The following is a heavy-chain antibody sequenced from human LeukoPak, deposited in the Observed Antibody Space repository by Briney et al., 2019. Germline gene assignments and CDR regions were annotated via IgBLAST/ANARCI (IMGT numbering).Heavy chain of an antibody. V-gene: IGHV4-39*07. CDR1: GGSISSNNYY. CDR2: IDYSGTT. Sequence: LETLSLTCTVSGGSISSNNYYWGWIRQPPGKGLEWIGSIDYSGTTYYNPSLKSRVTISVDTSKTQSSLKLSSVTAADTAVFYCARSPFSKTYYMDVWGKGTTVTVSS. CDR3: ARSPFSKTYYMDV. D-gene: IGHD2-2*01. J-gene: IGHJ6*03.